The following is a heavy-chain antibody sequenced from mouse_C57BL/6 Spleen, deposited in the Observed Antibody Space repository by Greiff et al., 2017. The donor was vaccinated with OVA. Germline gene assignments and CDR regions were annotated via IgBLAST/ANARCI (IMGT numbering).Heavy chain of an antibody. V-gene: IGHV1-82*01. CDR1: GYAFSSSW. CDR2: IYPGDGDT. Sequence: QVQLKQSGPELVKPGASVKISCKASGYAFSSSWMNWVKQRPGKGLEWIGRIYPGDGDTNYNGKFKGKATLTADKSSSTAYIQLSSLTSEDSAVYFCARAEGIDDGLYYYAMDYWGQGTSVTVSS. CDR3: ARAEGIDDGLYYYAMDY. D-gene: IGHD2-3*01. J-gene: IGHJ4*01.